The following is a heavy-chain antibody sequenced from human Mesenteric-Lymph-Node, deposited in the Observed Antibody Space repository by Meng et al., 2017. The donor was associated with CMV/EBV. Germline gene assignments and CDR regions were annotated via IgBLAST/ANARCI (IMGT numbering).Heavy chain of an antibody. D-gene: IGHD3-22*01. CDR1: GGTFSSYV. Sequence: SGGTFSSYVINWVRQAPGQGLEWMGGIIPIFGTTNYAQKFQGRVTITTDDATSTVHMELSSLVSEDAAMYYCARRGPNYDSSGSLDPWGQGSLVTVSS. V-gene: IGHV1-69*05. CDR3: ARRGPNYDSSGSLDP. CDR2: IIPIFGTT. J-gene: IGHJ5*02.